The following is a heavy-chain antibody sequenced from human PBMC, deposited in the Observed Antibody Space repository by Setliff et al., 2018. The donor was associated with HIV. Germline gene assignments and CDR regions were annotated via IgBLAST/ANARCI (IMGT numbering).Heavy chain of an antibody. Sequence: PGGSLRLSCLASGMTFSDAWMTWVRLDPGKGLEWVGRIKSKEDGGTREYAAPVKGRFTISRDDSKNTLYLQMNSLEIEDTAVYYCTTRLSGSYIPNWFDPWGQGTLVTVS. CDR1: GMTFSDAW. J-gene: IGHJ5*02. CDR3: TTRLSGSYIPNWFDP. D-gene: IGHD1-26*01. V-gene: IGHV3-15*01. CDR2: IKSKEDGGTR.